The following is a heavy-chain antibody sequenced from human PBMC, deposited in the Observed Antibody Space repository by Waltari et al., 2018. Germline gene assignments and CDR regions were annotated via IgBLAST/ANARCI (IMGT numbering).Heavy chain of an antibody. V-gene: IGHV4-34*01. D-gene: IGHD3-16*01. CDR3: ARRAGRYDYVWGSPNWFDP. J-gene: IGHJ5*02. CDR2: INHSGST. Sequence: QVQLQQWGAGLLKPSETLSLTCAVYGGSFSGYYWSWIRQPPGKGLEWIGEINHSGSTNYNPSLKSRVTISVDTSKNQCSLKLSSVTAADTAVYYCARRAGRYDYVWGSPNWFDPWGQGTLVTVSS. CDR1: GGSFSGYY.